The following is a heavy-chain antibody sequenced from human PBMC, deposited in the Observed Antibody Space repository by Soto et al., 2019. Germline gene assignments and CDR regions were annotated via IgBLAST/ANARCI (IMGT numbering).Heavy chain of an antibody. D-gene: IGHD3-10*01. CDR2: INTGNGNT. J-gene: IGHJ3*02. CDR1: GYTFTNYV. Sequence: GPSVKVSCKASGYTFTNYVMHWVRQAPGQRLEWTGWINTGNGNTKYSQNFQGRVTITRDTSASTAYMELSSLRSEDTAVYYCAREGSRGFFAMFAFDIWGQGTMVTVSS. CDR3: AREGSRGFFAMFAFDI. V-gene: IGHV1-3*04.